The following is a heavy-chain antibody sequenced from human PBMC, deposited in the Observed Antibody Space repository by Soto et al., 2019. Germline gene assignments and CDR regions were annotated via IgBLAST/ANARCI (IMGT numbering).Heavy chain of an antibody. Sequence: QVQLQESGPGLVKPSQTLSLTCTVSGGSISSGGYYWSWIRQHPGKGLEWIGYIYYSGSTYYNPSLKSRVTISVDTSKNQFSLKLVSVTAADTAVYSGASEVRFGEAYDGMDVWGQGTTVTVSS. CDR3: ASEVRFGEAYDGMDV. J-gene: IGHJ6*02. V-gene: IGHV4-31*03. D-gene: IGHD3-10*01. CDR1: GGSISSGGYY. CDR2: IYYSGST.